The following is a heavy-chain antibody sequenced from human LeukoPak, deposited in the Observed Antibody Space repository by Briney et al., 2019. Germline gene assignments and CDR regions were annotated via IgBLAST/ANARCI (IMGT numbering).Heavy chain of an antibody. Sequence: GGSLRLSCAASGFTVSSNYMSWVRQAPGKGLEWVSVIYSGGSTYYTDSVKGRFTISRDNSKNTLYLQMNSLRAEDTAVYYCARVDSGYFDYWGQGTLVTVSS. D-gene: IGHD3-9*01. CDR2: IYSGGST. CDR3: ARVDSGYFDY. V-gene: IGHV3-66*01. J-gene: IGHJ4*02. CDR1: GFTVSSNY.